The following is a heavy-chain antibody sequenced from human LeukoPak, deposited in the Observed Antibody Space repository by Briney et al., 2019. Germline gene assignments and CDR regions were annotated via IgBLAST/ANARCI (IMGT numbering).Heavy chain of an antibody. CDR2: ISYDGSNK. Sequence: GGSLRLSCAASGFTFSSYAMLWVRQAPGKGLEWVAVISYDGSNKYYADSVKGRFTISRDNSKNTLYLQMNSLRAEDTAVYYCARVRPPYSSGWNWFDPWGQGTLVTVSS. J-gene: IGHJ5*02. V-gene: IGHV3-30-3*01. CDR1: GFTFSSYA. D-gene: IGHD6-19*01. CDR3: ARVRPPYSSGWNWFDP.